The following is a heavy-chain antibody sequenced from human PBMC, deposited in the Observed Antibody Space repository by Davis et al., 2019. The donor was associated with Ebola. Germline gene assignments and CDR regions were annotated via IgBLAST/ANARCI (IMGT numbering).Heavy chain of an antibody. Sequence: PSETLSLTCAISGDSVSSGGWNWIRQSPSRGLEWLGRTYYSSKWYNDYAVSVKSRITINPNTSKNQFSLQLNFVTPEDTALYYCARGWLRGGMDVWGEGTTVTV. CDR3: ARGWLRGGMDV. J-gene: IGHJ6*02. D-gene: IGHD5-18*01. CDR1: GDSVSSGG. CDR2: TYYSSKWYN. V-gene: IGHV6-1*01.